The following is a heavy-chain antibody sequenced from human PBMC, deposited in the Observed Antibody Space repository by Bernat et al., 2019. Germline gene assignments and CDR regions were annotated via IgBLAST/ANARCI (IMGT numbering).Heavy chain of an antibody. D-gene: IGHD3-3*01. V-gene: IGHV3-15*01. CDR3: TTPLNTYYDFWSGYYKAYYFDY. Sequence: VQLVESGGGVVQPGRSLRLSCAASGFTFSSYGMHWVRQAPGKGLEWVGRIKSKTDGGTTDYAAPVKGRFTISRDDSKNTLYLQMNSLKTEDTAVYYCTTPLNTYYDFWSGYYKAYYFDYWGQGTLVTVSS. J-gene: IGHJ4*02. CDR2: IKSKTDGGTT. CDR1: GFTFSSYG.